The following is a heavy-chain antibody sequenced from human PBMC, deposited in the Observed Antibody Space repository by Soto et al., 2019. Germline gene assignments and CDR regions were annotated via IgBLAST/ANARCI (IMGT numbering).Heavy chain of an antibody. CDR1: GGSISSYY. J-gene: IGHJ6*02. CDR2: IYYSGST. Sequence: SETLSLTCTVSGGSISSYYWSWIRQPPGKGLEWIGYIYYSGSTNYNPSLKSRVTISVDTSKNQFSLKLSSVTAADTAVYYRARVKAYYDILTGFFDYYGLDVWGQGTTVTVSS. V-gene: IGHV4-59*01. CDR3: ARVKAYYDILTGFFDYYGLDV. D-gene: IGHD3-9*01.